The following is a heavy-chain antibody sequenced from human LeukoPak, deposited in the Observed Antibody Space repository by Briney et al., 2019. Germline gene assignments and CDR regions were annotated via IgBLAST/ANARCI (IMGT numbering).Heavy chain of an antibody. V-gene: IGHV4-39*07. Sequence: SETLSLTCTVSGGSISSSSYYWGWIRQPPGKGLEWIGSIYYSGSTNYNPSLKSRVTISVDTSKNQFSLKLSSVTAADTAVYYCARVGGIAARHGWIDIWGQGTMVTVSS. CDR3: ARVGGIAARHGWIDI. CDR2: IYYSGST. CDR1: GGSISSSSYY. J-gene: IGHJ3*02. D-gene: IGHD6-6*01.